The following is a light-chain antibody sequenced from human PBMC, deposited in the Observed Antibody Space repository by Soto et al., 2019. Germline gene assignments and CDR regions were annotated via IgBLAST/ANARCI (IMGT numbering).Light chain of an antibody. V-gene: IGLV2-14*01. CDR1: SSDVGAYSS. Sequence: QSALAQPASVSGSPGQSITISCTGTSSDVGAYSSVSWYQQHPGKAPTLIIYEVSNRPPGVSTRFSGSKSASTASLTISGLQAEDEAHYYCSSYTSDNRDYVFGTGTKVTVL. J-gene: IGLJ1*01. CDR2: EVS. CDR3: SSYTSDNRDYV.